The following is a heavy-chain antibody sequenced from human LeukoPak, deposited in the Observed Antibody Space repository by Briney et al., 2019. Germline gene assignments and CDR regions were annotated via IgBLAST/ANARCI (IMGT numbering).Heavy chain of an antibody. CDR1: GYTFTSYG. CDR3: ARANYYGSGSYYYYYGMDV. J-gene: IGHJ6*04. D-gene: IGHD3-10*01. CDR2: ISAYNGNT. Sequence: ASVKVSCKASGYTFTSYGISWVRQAPGQGLEWMGWISAYNGNTNYAQKLQGRVTMTTDTSTSTAYMELRSLRSDDTAVYYCARANYYGSGSYYYYYGMDVWGKGTTVTVSS. V-gene: IGHV1-18*04.